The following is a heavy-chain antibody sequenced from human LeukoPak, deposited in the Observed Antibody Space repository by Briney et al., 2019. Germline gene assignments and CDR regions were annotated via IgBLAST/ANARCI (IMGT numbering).Heavy chain of an antibody. CDR3: ATSRYYYDSSGYYSRY. Sequence: GGSLRLSCAASGFTFSDYFMTRIRQTPGKGLEWVSYISNSGTTIYYADSVKGRFTISRDNAKNSLYLQLNSLRAEDTAVYYCATSRYYYDSSGYYSRYWGQGTLVTVSS. CDR1: GFTFSDYF. V-gene: IGHV3-11*01. CDR2: ISNSGTTI. D-gene: IGHD3-22*01. J-gene: IGHJ4*02.